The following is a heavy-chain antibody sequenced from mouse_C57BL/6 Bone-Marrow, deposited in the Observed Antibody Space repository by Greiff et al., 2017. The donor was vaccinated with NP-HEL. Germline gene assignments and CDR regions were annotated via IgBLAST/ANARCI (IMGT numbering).Heavy chain of an antibody. J-gene: IGHJ2*01. V-gene: IGHV1-69*01. CDR2: IDPSDSYT. Sequence: QVHVKQPGAELVMPGASVKLSCKASGYTFTSYWMHWVKQRPGQGLEWIGEIDPSDSYTNYNQKFKGKSTLTVDKSSSTAYMQLSSLTSEDSAVYYCARRGTTVVAPCDYWGQGTTLTVSS. CDR3: ARRGTTVVAPCDY. CDR1: GYTFTSYW. D-gene: IGHD1-1*01.